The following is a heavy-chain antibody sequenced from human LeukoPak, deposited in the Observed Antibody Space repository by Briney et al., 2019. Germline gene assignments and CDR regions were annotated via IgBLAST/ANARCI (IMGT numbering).Heavy chain of an antibody. CDR1: GFTFSSYG. V-gene: IGHV3-23*01. CDR3: ARDGIRYSSGKRAYFDY. J-gene: IGHJ4*02. D-gene: IGHD6-19*01. CDR2: ISGSGGST. Sequence: GGSLRLSCAASGFTFSSYGMSWVRQAPGMGLEWVSAISGSGGSTYYADSVKGRFTISRDNSKNTLYLQMNSLRAEDTAVYYCARDGIRYSSGKRAYFDYWGQGTLVTVPS.